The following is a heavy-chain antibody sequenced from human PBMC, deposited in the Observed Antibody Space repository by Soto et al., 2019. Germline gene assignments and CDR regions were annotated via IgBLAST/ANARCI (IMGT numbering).Heavy chain of an antibody. CDR2: ISYDGSNK. J-gene: IGHJ4*02. CDR1: GFTFSSYA. CDR3: ARDRSYDSSGYYYGLDY. D-gene: IGHD3-22*01. V-gene: IGHV3-30-3*01. Sequence: PWGSLRLSCAASGFTFSSYAMHWVRQAPGKGLEWVAVISYDGSNKYYADSVKGRFTISRDNSKNTLYLQMNSLRAEDTAVYYWARDRSYDSSGYYYGLDYWGQGPLVTVSS.